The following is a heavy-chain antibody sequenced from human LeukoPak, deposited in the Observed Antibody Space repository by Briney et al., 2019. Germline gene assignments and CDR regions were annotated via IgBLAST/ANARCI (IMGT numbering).Heavy chain of an antibody. J-gene: IGHJ4*02. V-gene: IGHV1-69*13. Sequence: SVKVSCKASGGTFTSYAISWVRRAPGQGLEWMGGIIPIFGTANYAQKFQGRVTITADESTSTAYMELSSLRSEDTAVYYCARKGPAAMEPFDYWGQGTLVTVSS. CDR3: ARKGPAAMEPFDY. CDR2: IIPIFGTA. D-gene: IGHD2-2*01. CDR1: GGTFTSYA.